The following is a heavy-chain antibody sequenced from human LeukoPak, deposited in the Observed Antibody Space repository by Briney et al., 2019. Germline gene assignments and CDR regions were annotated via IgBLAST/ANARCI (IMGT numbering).Heavy chain of an antibody. D-gene: IGHD3-10*01. CDR3: AGVYYYGSGSYFY. V-gene: IGHV4-59*01. Sequence: PSETLSLTCTVSGGSISSYYWSWIRQPPGKGLEWIGYIYYSGSTNYNPSLKSRVTIPVDTSKNQFSLKLSSVTAADTAVYYCAGVYYYGSGSYFYWGQGTLVTVSS. CDR1: GGSISSYY. CDR2: IYYSGST. J-gene: IGHJ4*02.